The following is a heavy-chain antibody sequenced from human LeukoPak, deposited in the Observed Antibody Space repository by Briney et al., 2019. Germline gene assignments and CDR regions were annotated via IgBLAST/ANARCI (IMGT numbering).Heavy chain of an antibody. Sequence: ASVKVSCKASGYTFTGYYMHWVGQAPGQGREWMGWINPNSGGTNYAQKFQGRVTMTRDTSISTAYMELSRLRSDDTAVYYCARGGYTMVRGDYYGMDVWGQGTTVTVSS. J-gene: IGHJ6*02. CDR2: INPNSGGT. CDR3: ARGGYTMVRGDYYGMDV. V-gene: IGHV1-2*02. D-gene: IGHD3-10*01. CDR1: GYTFTGYY.